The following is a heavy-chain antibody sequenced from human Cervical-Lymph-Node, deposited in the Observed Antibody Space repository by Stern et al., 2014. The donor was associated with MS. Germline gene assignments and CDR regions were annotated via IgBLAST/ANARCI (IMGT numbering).Heavy chain of an antibody. D-gene: IGHD6-19*01. J-gene: IGHJ4*02. Sequence: EVQLVESGGGLVQPGGSLRLSCAASGFPFSSYAMSWVRQAPGKGLESVSAISGSGGSTYYADPVKGRFTISSDNFQIPLVLLMNSLRAEDTAVYYCAKEMYSSGFAPIDYWGQGTLVTVSS. CDR1: GFPFSSYA. CDR3: AKEMYSSGFAPIDY. V-gene: IGHV3-23*04. CDR2: ISGSGGST.